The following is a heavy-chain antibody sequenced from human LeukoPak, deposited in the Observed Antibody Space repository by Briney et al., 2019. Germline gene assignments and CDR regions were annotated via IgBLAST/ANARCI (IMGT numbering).Heavy chain of an antibody. CDR3: AGGYYYDTSGYYY. CDR2: LDPEDGET. Sequence: ASLKVSCTVSGYTLTELSMHWVRQTPGKGRERMGGLDPEDGETIYAQKFQGRVTMTRDTSTSTVYMELSNLRSEDTAVYYCAGGYYYDTSGYYYWGQGTLVTVSS. D-gene: IGHD3-22*01. J-gene: IGHJ4*02. CDR1: GYTLTELS. V-gene: IGHV1-24*01.